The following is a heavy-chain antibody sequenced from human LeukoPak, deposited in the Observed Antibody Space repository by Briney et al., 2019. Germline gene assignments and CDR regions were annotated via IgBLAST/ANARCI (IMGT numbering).Heavy chain of an antibody. V-gene: IGHV4-31*03. CDR3: ARENGAVLVVDASPLRFACRFDP. Sequence: SETLSLTCIVPGGSVNTGCHYLTWIRQHPGRGLEWIGNMFYSGTTHYNPSLRGRVTISLDTSKNQFSLKLSSVTAADTAIYSCARENGAVLVVDASPLRFACRFDPWGQGTLVTVSS. J-gene: IGHJ5*02. CDR1: GGSVNTGCHY. CDR2: MFYSGTT. D-gene: IGHD2-15*01.